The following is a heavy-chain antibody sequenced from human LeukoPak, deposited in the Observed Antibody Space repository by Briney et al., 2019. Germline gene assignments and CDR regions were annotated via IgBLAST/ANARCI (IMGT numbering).Heavy chain of an antibody. CDR3: AKDLLGQWPTVFDY. CDR1: GFTFTNYW. Sequence: GGSLRLSCAASGFTFTNYWMTWVRQAPGKGLEWVANIKQDGSETYYMDSMKGRFTISRDNAKNSLYLQMNSLRAEDTAVYYCAKDLLGQWPTVFDYWGQGTLVTVSS. V-gene: IGHV3-7*01. CDR2: IKQDGSET. J-gene: IGHJ4*02. D-gene: IGHD6-19*01.